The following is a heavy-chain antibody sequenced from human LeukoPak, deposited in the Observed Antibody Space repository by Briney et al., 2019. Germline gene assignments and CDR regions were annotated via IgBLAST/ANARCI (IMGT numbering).Heavy chain of an antibody. V-gene: IGHV1-2*02. Sequence: ASVKVSCKASGYTFTGYYMHWVRQAPGQGLEWMGWINPNSGGTNYAQKFQGRVTMTRDTSISTAYMELSRLGSDDTAVYYCARAYDSRYIPNWFDPWGQGTLVTVSS. CDR3: ARAYDSRYIPNWFDP. D-gene: IGHD3-22*01. J-gene: IGHJ5*02. CDR1: GYTFTGYY. CDR2: INPNSGGT.